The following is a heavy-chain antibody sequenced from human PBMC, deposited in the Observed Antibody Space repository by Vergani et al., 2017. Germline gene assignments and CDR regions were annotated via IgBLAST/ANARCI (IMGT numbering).Heavy chain of an antibody. D-gene: IGHD3-3*01. CDR3: ASGSTIFGVVIKGRGWFDP. CDR2: INHSGST. Sequence: QVQLQQWGAGLLKPSETLSLTCAVYGGSFSGYYWSWIRQPPGKGLEWIGEINHSGSTNYNPSLKSRVTISVDTSKNQFSLKLSSVTAADTAVYYCASGSTIFGVVIKGRGWFDPWGQGTLVTVSS. V-gene: IGHV4-34*01. CDR1: GGSFSGYY. J-gene: IGHJ5*02.